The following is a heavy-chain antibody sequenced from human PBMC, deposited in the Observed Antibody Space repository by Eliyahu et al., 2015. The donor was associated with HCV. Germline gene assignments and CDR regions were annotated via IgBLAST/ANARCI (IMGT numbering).Heavy chain of an antibody. D-gene: IGHD2-2*01. Sequence: QVQLVESGGGVVQPGRSLRLSCAASGFTFSNHGMPWVRQAPGKGLEWVAVTSYDEKNKYYADPVKGRFTISRGNSKNTLYLQMNSLRAEDTAVYYCAKELPVVPGATLYYYAMDVCGQGTTVTVSS. J-gene: IGHJ6*02. CDR1: GFTFSNHG. V-gene: IGHV3-30*18. CDR2: TSYDEKNK. CDR3: AKELPVVPGATLYYYAMDV.